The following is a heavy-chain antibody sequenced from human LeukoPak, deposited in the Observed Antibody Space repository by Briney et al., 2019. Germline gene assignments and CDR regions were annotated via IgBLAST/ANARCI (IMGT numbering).Heavy chain of an antibody. J-gene: IGHJ5*02. CDR2: IHHTGNT. CDR3: ARELTGKTDWFGP. D-gene: IGHD2-8*02. CDR1: GSSITTYTH. Sequence: SETLSLTCTVSGSSITTYTHWGWIRQSPGKGLEWIASIHHTGNTYYNPSLKSRVTMSVDTSKNQFSLKVRSVTAADTAVYYCARELTGKTDWFGPWGQGTLVTVSS. V-gene: IGHV4-38-2*02.